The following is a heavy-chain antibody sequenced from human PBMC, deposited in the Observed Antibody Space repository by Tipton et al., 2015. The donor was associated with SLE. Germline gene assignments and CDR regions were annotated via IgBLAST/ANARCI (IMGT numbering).Heavy chain of an antibody. V-gene: IGHV4-38-2*02. Sequence: TLSLTCAVSGYSISSGYYWGWIRQPPGKWLEWIGSIYHSGSTYYNPSLKSRVTISVDTSKNQFSLKLSSVTAADTAVYYCARDWGGHYGLQDAFDIWGQGTMVTVSS. J-gene: IGHJ3*02. D-gene: IGHD4-17*01. CDR2: IYHSGST. CDR3: ARDWGGHYGLQDAFDI. CDR1: GYSISSGYY.